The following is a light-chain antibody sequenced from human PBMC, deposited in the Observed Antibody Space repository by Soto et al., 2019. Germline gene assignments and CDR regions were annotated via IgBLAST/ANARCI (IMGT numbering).Light chain of an antibody. CDR2: EVY. J-gene: IGLJ3*02. V-gene: IGLV2-8*01. CDR1: SSDVGGYDF. Sequence: QSALPQPPSASGSPGQSVTISCTGTSSDVGGYDFVSWYQPHPGKAPKLVIYEVYKRPSVVPARFSGSKSCNTASLTVSGLQAEDEADYHCFSYGGSDNLWVFGGGTKLTVL. CDR3: FSYGGSDNLWV.